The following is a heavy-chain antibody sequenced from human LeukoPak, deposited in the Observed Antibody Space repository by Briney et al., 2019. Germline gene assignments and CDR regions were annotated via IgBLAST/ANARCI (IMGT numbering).Heavy chain of an antibody. J-gene: IGHJ4*02. CDR1: GGSISSYY. V-gene: IGHV4-59*12. Sequence: SVTLSLTCTVSGGSISSYYWSWIRQPPGKGLEWIGYIYYSGSTNYNPSLKSRVTISVDKSKNQFSLKLSSVTAADTAVYYCARAWPVRSAAGHFDYWGQGTLVTVSS. D-gene: IGHD6-13*01. CDR2: IYYSGST. CDR3: ARAWPVRSAAGHFDY.